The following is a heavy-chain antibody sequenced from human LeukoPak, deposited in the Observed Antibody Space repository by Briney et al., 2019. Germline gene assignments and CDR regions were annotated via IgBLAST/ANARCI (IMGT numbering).Heavy chain of an antibody. Sequence: GRSLRLSCAASGLTFSSYAMHWVRQAPGKGLEWVAVISYDGSNKYYADSVKGRFTISRDNSKNTLYLQMNSLRAEDTAVYYCARDLWFVPWARFSSGSHDAFDIWGQGTMVTVSS. J-gene: IGHJ3*02. V-gene: IGHV3-30*04. CDR2: ISYDGSNK. D-gene: IGHD3-22*01. CDR1: GLTFSSYA. CDR3: ARDLWFVPWARFSSGSHDAFDI.